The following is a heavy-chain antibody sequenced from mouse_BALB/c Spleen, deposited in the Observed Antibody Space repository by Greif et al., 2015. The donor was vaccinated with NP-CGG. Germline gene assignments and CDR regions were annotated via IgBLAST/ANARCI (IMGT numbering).Heavy chain of an antibody. CDR3: ARDINYDIYWYFDV. J-gene: IGHJ1*01. Sequence: DVKLQESGGGLVQPGGSLRLSCATSGFTFTDYYMSWVRQPPGKALEWLGFIRNKANGYTADYSASVKGRFTISRDNSQSILYLQMNTLRAEDSATYYCARDINYDIYWYFDVWGAGTTVTVSS. V-gene: IGHV7-3*02. D-gene: IGHD2-4*01. CDR1: GFTFTDYY. CDR2: IRNKANGYTA.